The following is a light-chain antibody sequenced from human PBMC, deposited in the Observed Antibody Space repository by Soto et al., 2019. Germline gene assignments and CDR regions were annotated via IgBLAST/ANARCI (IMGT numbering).Light chain of an antibody. CDR2: DVS. J-gene: IGLJ2*01. Sequence: QSALTQPASVSGSPGQSITISCTGTSSDVGAYNYVSWYQQHPGKAPKFMIYDVSNRPSGVSNRFSGSKSGNTASLTISGLQADDEADYYCSSSTTNNTVIFGGGTKLTVL. V-gene: IGLV2-14*01. CDR1: SSDVGAYNY. CDR3: SSSTTNNTVI.